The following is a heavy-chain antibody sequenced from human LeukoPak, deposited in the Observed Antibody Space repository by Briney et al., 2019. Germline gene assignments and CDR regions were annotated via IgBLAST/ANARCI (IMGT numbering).Heavy chain of an antibody. CDR3: ASKGSSSSRYYFDY. J-gene: IGHJ4*02. V-gene: IGHV4-4*02. Sequence: SETLSLTCAVSGGSISSNNWWSWVRQPPGKELEWIGEIYHSGNANYNPSLKTRVTMSVDKSKNQFSLILSSVTAADTAVYYCASKGSSSSRYYFDYWGQGTLVTVSS. D-gene: IGHD2-2*01. CDR2: IYHSGNA. CDR1: GGSISSNNW.